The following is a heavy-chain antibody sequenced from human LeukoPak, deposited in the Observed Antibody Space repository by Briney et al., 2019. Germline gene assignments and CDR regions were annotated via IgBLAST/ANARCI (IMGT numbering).Heavy chain of an antibody. V-gene: IGHV3-48*03. CDR3: ARPARGLGAFDI. Sequence: GGSLRLSCAASGFTFRSYEMNWVRQAPGKGLEWVSYISSSGSTIYYADSVKGRFTISRDNAKNSLYLQMNSLRAEDTAVYYCARPARGLGAFDIWGQGTMVTVSS. J-gene: IGHJ3*02. D-gene: IGHD3-16*01. CDR1: GFTFRSYE. CDR2: ISSSGSTI.